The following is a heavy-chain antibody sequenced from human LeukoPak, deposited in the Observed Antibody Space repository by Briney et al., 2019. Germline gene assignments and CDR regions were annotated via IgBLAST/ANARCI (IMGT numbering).Heavy chain of an antibody. CDR1: GFTFNSYW. J-gene: IGHJ1*01. Sequence: GGSLRLSCAASGFTFNSYWMSWVRQAPGKGLEWVANIKQDGSEKYYVDSVKGRFTISRDNAKNSLYLQMNSLRAEDTAVYYCARDDYSSSQHWGQGTLVTVSS. CDR2: IKQDGSEK. CDR3: ARDDYSSSQH. V-gene: IGHV3-7*01. D-gene: IGHD6-13*01.